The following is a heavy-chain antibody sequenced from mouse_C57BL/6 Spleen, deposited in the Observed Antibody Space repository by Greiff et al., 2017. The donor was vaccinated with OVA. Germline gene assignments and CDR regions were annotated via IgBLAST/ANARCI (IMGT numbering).Heavy chain of an antibody. V-gene: IGHV1-78*01. J-gene: IGHJ1*03. Sequence: VQLQQSDAELVKPGASVKISCKVSGYTFTDHSIHWMKQRPEPGLEWIGYIYPRDGSTKYNEKFKGKATLTADNSSSTSYMHLSSLTSEDSAGYFCARYGGRVVAYWYFGGRGTATTVTVSS. D-gene: IGHD1-1*01. CDR1: GYTFTDHS. CDR2: IYPRDGST. CDR3: ARYGGRVVAYWYFGG.